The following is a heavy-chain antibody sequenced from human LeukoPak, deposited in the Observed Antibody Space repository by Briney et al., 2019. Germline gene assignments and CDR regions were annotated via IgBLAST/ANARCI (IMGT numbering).Heavy chain of an antibody. J-gene: IGHJ4*02. CDR3: ARDSPDGYNYTLDFDY. V-gene: IGHV1-69*04. CDR2: MIPIFGIA. Sequence: SVKVSCKASGCTFTSYAISWVRQATGQGLEWMGRMIPIFGIANYAQKFQGRVTITADKSTSTAYMELSSLRSEDTAVYYWARDSPDGYNYTLDFDYWGQGTLVTVSS. CDR1: GCTFTSYA. D-gene: IGHD5-24*01.